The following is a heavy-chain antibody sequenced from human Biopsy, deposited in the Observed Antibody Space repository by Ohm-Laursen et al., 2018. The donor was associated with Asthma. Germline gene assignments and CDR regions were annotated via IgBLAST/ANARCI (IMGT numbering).Heavy chain of an antibody. CDR2: IYYSGST. V-gene: IGHV4-31*03. Sequence: SHTLSLTCTVSGGSINIGDYYWSWIRQHPVTGLEWIGYIYYSGSTYYNPFLKGRVSISLDTSKNQFSLSLTSVTAADTAVYYCARTTYGDDGFDPWGQGTLVTVSS. J-gene: IGHJ5*02. CDR3: ARTTYGDDGFDP. D-gene: IGHD4-17*01. CDR1: GGSINIGDYY.